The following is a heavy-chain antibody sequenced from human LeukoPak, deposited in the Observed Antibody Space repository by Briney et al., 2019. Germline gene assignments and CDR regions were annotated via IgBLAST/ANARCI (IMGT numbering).Heavy chain of an antibody. D-gene: IGHD3-22*01. V-gene: IGHV4-61*02. CDR2: IYTSGST. CDR1: GGSISSGSYY. Sequence: PSETLSLTCTVSGGSISSGSYYWSWIRQPAGKGLEWIGRIYTSGSTNYNPSLKSRVTISVDTSKNQFSLKLSSVTAADTAVYYCASDYYDSSGFNWFDPWGQGTLVTVSS. CDR3: ASDYYDSSGFNWFDP. J-gene: IGHJ5*02.